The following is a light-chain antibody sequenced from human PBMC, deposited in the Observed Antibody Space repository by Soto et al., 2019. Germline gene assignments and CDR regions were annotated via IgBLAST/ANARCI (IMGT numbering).Light chain of an antibody. J-gene: IGKJ4*01. CDR3: QQFGSLVT. Sequence: QASGTLSLNPGERATLSCRASHSVSSDYLAWYQQKPGQAPRLLMYATSSRATGIPDRFSGSGSGTDFTLTISRLESEDFAVYYCQQFGSLVTFGGGTKVDVK. CDR1: HSVSSDY. CDR2: ATS. V-gene: IGKV3-20*01.